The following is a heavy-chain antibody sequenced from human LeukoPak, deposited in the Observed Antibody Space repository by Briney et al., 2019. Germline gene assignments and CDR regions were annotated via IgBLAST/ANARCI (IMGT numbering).Heavy chain of an antibody. CDR3: ARDSVDSSGSFYFDY. D-gene: IGHD3-22*01. J-gene: IGHJ4*02. CDR2: IYYSGST. CDR1: GGSISSYY. Sequence: SETPSLTCTVSGGSISSYYWSWIRQPPGKGLEWIGDIYYSGSTNYNPSLKSRVTISVDASKNQFSLKLSSVTAADTAVYYCARDSVDSSGSFYFDYWGQGTLVTVSS. V-gene: IGHV4-59*01.